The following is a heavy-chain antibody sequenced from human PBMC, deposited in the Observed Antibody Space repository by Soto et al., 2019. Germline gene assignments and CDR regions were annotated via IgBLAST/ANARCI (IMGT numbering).Heavy chain of an antibody. Sequence: EVQLVESGGGLVQPGGSLRLSCAASGFTFSSYWMSWVRQAPGKGLEWVANIKQDGSEKYYVDSVKGGFTISRDNAKNSLYLQMNSLRAEVTAVYYCARAVVYAIIYSVFDYWGQGTLVTVSS. CDR1: GFTFSSYW. V-gene: IGHV3-7*01. J-gene: IGHJ4*02. CDR3: ARAVVYAIIYSVFDY. D-gene: IGHD2-8*02. CDR2: IKQDGSEK.